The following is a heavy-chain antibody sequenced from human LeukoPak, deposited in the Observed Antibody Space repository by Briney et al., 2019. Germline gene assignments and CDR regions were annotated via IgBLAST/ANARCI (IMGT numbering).Heavy chain of an antibody. Sequence: SETLSLSCAVYGGSFSGYYWSWLRQPPGKGLEWIGEINHSGSNNYNPSLKSRVTISVDTSKNQFSLKLSSVTAADTAVYYCARDDTLDYYDSSGLSIWGQGTLVTVSS. V-gene: IGHV4-34*01. CDR1: GGSFSGYY. J-gene: IGHJ4*02. D-gene: IGHD3-22*01. CDR3: ARDDTLDYYDSSGLSI. CDR2: INHSGSN.